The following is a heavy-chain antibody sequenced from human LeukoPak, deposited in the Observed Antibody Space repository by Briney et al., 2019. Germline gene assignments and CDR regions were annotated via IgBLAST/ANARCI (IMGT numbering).Heavy chain of an antibody. CDR2: ISSSSSYI. V-gene: IGHV3-21*01. CDR3: ARDDRFGAFYYYMDV. Sequence: PGGSLRLSCAASGFTFSSYSMNWVRQAPGKGLEWVSSISSSSSYIYYADSVKGRFTISRDNAKNSLYLQMNSLRAEDTAVYYCARDDRFGAFYYYMDVWGKGTTVTVSS. J-gene: IGHJ6*03. CDR1: GFTFSSYS. D-gene: IGHD3-16*01.